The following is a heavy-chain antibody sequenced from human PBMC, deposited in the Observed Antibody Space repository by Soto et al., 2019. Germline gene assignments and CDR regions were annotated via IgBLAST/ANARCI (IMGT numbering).Heavy chain of an antibody. J-gene: IGHJ5*02. CDR1: GFTFSSYA. CDR3: VKNSGWFNT. V-gene: IGHV3-23*01. D-gene: IGHD3-10*01. Sequence: SGGSLRLSCAASGFTFSSYAMSWVRQAPGKGLEWVSAISGSGGSTYYADSVKGRFTISRDNSKNTLYLQMNSLRGDDTALYYCVKNSGWFNTWGQGALVTVSS. CDR2: ISGSGGST.